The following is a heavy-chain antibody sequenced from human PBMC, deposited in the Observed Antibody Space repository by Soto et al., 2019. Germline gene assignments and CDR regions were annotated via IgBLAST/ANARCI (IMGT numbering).Heavy chain of an antibody. CDR2: IYSGGTN. Sequence: QVQLQESGPGLVKPSETLSLTCTVSGGSITSYYWSWIRQPPGKGLEWNGYIYSGGTNAYNPSLKSRVTMSIDTSTNQFSLSLNSVTAADTAVYYCARDISAYELIPFDSWGQGTLVTVSS. V-gene: IGHV4-59*01. D-gene: IGHD5-12*01. CDR1: GGSITSYY. J-gene: IGHJ4*02. CDR3: ARDISAYELIPFDS.